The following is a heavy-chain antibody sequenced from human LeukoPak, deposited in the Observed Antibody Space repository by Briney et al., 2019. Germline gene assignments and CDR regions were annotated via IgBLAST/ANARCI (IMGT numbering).Heavy chain of an antibody. V-gene: IGHV4-59*01. CDR2: IYYSGST. Sequence: SETLSLTCTVSGGSISSYYWSWIRQPPGKGLEWIGYIYYSGSTNYNPSLKSRVTISVDTSKNQFSLKLSSVTAADTAVYYCASLPGIAVADTHDYWGQRTLVTVSS. D-gene: IGHD6-19*01. CDR1: GGSISSYY. J-gene: IGHJ4*02. CDR3: ASLPGIAVADTHDY.